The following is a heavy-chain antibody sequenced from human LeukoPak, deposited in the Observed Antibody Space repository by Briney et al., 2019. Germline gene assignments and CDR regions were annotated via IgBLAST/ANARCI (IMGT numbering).Heavy chain of an antibody. CDR2: IYPSGST. D-gene: IGHD7-27*01. Sequence: PSETLSLTCTVSSGSISSYYWSWIRQPPGKGLEWIGFIYPSGSTKYNPSLKSRVTISVDTSKNQFSLELTSVTAADTAVYYCARETWDYYYMDVWGKGTTVTVSS. CDR3: ARETWDYYYMDV. J-gene: IGHJ6*03. CDR1: SGSISSYY. V-gene: IGHV4-4*09.